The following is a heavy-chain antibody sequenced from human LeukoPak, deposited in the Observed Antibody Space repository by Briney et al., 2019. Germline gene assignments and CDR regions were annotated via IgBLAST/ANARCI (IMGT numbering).Heavy chain of an antibody. V-gene: IGHV1-18*01. Sequence: ASVTVSFKASGYTFTSYGISWVRQAPGQGLEWMGWISAYNGNTNYAQKLQGRVTMTTDTSTSTAYMELRSLRSDDTAVYYCARGPGEYYDILTGYYVLDYWGQGTLVTVSS. D-gene: IGHD3-9*01. CDR1: GYTFTSYG. CDR3: ARGPGEYYDILTGYYVLDY. CDR2: ISAYNGNT. J-gene: IGHJ4*02.